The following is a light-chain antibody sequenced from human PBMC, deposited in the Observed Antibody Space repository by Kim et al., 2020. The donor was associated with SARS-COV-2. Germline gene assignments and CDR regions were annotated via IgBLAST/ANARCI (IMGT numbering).Light chain of an antibody. CDR2: SAS. J-gene: IGKJ4*01. Sequence: ASVGDRATITCRATQDICNYLAWYQHRPGKAPRLLIHSASTLHSGIPSRFRGSGSGTEFTLTLSSLQPEDFATYYCHQLSSHPFTFGGGTKVDIK. CDR3: HQLSSHPFT. CDR1: QDICNY. V-gene: IGKV1-9*01.